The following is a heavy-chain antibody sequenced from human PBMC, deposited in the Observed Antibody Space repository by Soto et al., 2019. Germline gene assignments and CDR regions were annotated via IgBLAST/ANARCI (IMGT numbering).Heavy chain of an antibody. D-gene: IGHD3-22*01. CDR3: ANDSSGYYKGWRGYGMDV. V-gene: IGHV3-23*01. J-gene: IGHJ6*02. CDR1: GFTFSSYA. CDR2: ISGSGGST. Sequence: EVQLLESGGGLVQPGGSLRLSCAASGFTFSSYAMSWVRQAPGKGLAWGSAISGSGGSTYYADSVKGRFTISRDNSKNTLYLQMNSLRAEDPAVYYCANDSSGYYKGWRGYGMDVWGQGTTVTVSS.